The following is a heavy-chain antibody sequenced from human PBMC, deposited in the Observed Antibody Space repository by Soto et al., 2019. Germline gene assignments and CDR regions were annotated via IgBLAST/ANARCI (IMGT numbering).Heavy chain of an antibody. CDR1: GYTFTSYY. D-gene: IGHD6-19*01. CDR3: AGEGGRSSGWERNQNWFDP. Sequence: QVQLVQSGAEVKKPGASVKVSCKASGYTFTSYYMHWVRQDPGQGLEWMGIINPSGGSTSYAQKFRGRVSMTRDTSSSTVYMELSSARSEDTVVYYCAGEGGRSSGWERNQNWFDPWGQGTLVTVSS. J-gene: IGHJ5*02. CDR2: INPSGGST. V-gene: IGHV1-46*01.